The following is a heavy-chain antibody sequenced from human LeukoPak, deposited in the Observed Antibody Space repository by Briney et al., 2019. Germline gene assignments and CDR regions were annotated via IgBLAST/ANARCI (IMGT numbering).Heavy chain of an antibody. J-gene: IGHJ4*02. Sequence: GGSLRLSCAASGFTFSSYWMSWVRQAPGKGLEWVANIKQDGSEKYYVDSVKGRFTISRDHAKNSLYLQMNSLRAEDTAVYYCARDLYDILTGYHFDYWGQGTLVTVSS. D-gene: IGHD3-9*01. V-gene: IGHV3-7*03. CDR3: ARDLYDILTGYHFDY. CDR1: GFTFSSYW. CDR2: IKQDGSEK.